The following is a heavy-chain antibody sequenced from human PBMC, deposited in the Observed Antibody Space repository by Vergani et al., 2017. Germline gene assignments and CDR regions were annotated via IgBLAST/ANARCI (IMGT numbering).Heavy chain of an antibody. J-gene: IGHJ4*02. CDR1: GGSISSSSYY. Sequence: QLQLQESGPGLVKPSETLSLTCTVSGGSISSSSYYWGWIRQPPGKGLEWIGSIYYSGSTYYNPSLKSRVTISVDTSKNQLSLKLSSVTAADTAVYYCARLERFALDYWGQGTLVTVSS. V-gene: IGHV4-39*01. CDR2: IYYSGST. D-gene: IGHD3-16*01. CDR3: ARLERFALDY.